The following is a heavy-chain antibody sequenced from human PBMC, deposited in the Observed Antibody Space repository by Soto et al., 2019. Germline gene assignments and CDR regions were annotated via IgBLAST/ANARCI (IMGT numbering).Heavy chain of an antibody. CDR1: GGTFSLYA. D-gene: IGHD5-18*01. V-gene: IGHV1-69*13. J-gene: IGHJ4*02. CDR3: ATYPRGDTAMVYFDY. CDR2: IIPISGTA. Sequence: SSVTVSCTASGGTFSLYATSCLRQAPGQGLEWMGGIIPISGTANYAQKFQGRVTITADESTSTAYMELSSLRSEDTAVYYCATYPRGDTAMVYFDYWGQGTLVTVSS.